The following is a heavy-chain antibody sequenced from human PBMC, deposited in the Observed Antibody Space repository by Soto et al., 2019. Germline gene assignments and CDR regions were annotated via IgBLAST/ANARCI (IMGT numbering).Heavy chain of an antibody. CDR1: GGSISPFY. Sequence: SETLSLTCTVSGGSISPFYWSWVRKPPGKGLEWIGYLYYSSNTNYNHYLKSRVTITIEASKNQDSLRLTFLPAADTAVYYCARVGGVAARTFDYWGQGTVVTVSS. V-gene: IGHV4-59*01. J-gene: IGHJ4*02. CDR3: ARVGGVAARTFDY. CDR2: LYYSSNT. D-gene: IGHD2-15*01.